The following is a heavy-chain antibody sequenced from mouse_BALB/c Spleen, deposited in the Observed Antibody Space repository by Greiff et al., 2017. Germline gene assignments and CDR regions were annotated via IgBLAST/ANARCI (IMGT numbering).Heavy chain of an antibody. Sequence: VQLQQSGAELVKPGASVKLSCTASGFNIKDTYMHWVKQRPEQGLEWIGRIDPANGNTKYDPKFQGKATITADTSSNTAYLQLSSLTSEDTAVYYCARDYYGSRGFDYWGQGTTRTVSS. CDR1: GFNIKDTY. CDR2: IDPANGNT. J-gene: IGHJ2*01. V-gene: IGHV14-3*02. CDR3: ARDYYGSRGFDY. D-gene: IGHD1-1*01.